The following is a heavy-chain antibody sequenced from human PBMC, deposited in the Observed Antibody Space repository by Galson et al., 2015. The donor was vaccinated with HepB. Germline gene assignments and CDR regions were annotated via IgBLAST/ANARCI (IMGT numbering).Heavy chain of an antibody. D-gene: IGHD2-15*01. Sequence: SVKVSCKASGYTFSSYAITWVRQAPGQGLEWMGWITANNDYANYAQKLQGRVTLTTDTATSTAYMELRSLESDDTAIYYCARIRGWYSPPLGDYWGQGTLVTVSS. CDR1: GYTFSSYA. CDR2: ITANNDYA. J-gene: IGHJ4*02. V-gene: IGHV1-18*01. CDR3: ARIRGWYSPPLGDY.